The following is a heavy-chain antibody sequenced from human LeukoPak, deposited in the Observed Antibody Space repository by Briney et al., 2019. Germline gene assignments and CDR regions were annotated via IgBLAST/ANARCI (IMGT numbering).Heavy chain of an antibody. Sequence: GALVKVSCKTSGYTFTGYYMHWVRQAPGQGLEWMGWIDPNSGGTNYAQKFQGRVTRTRDTSISTAYMEPSRLRSDHTAVYYCARDSHVGTGPGIHYWGEGTLVTVSS. V-gene: IGHV1-2*02. J-gene: IGHJ4*02. CDR3: ARDSHVGTGPGIHY. CDR2: IDPNSGGT. D-gene: IGHD7-27*01. CDR1: GYTFTGYY.